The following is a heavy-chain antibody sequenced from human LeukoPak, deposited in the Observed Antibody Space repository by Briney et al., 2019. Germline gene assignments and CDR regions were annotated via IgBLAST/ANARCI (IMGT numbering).Heavy chain of an antibody. CDR2: ISGSGGST. CDR1: GFTFSSYA. V-gene: IGHV3-23*01. CDR3: AKMGPIRIAAAGPSSLLLDY. D-gene: IGHD6-13*01. J-gene: IGHJ4*02. Sequence: GGSLRLSCAASGFTFSSYAMSWVRQAPGKGLEWVSAISGSGGSTYYADSVKGRFTISRDNSKNTLYLQMSSLRAEDTAVYYCAKMGPIRIAAAGPSSLLLDYWGQGTLVTVSS.